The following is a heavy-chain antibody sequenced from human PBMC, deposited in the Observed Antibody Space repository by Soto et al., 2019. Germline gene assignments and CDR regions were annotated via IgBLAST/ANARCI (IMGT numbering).Heavy chain of an antibody. CDR3: AHSVYDSSGYYGPDAFDI. D-gene: IGHD3-22*01. Sequence: QITLKESGPTLVKPTQTLTLTCTFSGFSLSTSGVGVGWIRQPPGKALEWLALIYWNDDKRYSPSLKSRLTITKDTSKNQVVLTMTNMDPVDTATYYCAHSVYDSSGYYGPDAFDIWGQGTMVTVSS. CDR1: GFSLSTSGVG. J-gene: IGHJ3*02. V-gene: IGHV2-5*01. CDR2: IYWNDDK.